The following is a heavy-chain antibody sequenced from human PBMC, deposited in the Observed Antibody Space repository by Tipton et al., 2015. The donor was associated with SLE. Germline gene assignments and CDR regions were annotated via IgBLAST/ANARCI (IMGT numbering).Heavy chain of an antibody. CDR2: IYYSGST. CDR1: GGSISSHY. D-gene: IGHD3-22*01. V-gene: IGHV4-31*03. Sequence: TLSLTCTVSGGSISSHYWSWIRQHPGKGLEWIGYIYYSGSTYYNPSLKSRVTISVDTSKNQFSLKLSSVTAADTAVYYCARDRDDSSGLYYFDYWGQGTLVTVSS. J-gene: IGHJ4*02. CDR3: ARDRDDSSGLYYFDY.